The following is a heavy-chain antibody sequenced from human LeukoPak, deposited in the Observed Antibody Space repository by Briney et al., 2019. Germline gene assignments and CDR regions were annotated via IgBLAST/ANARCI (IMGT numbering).Heavy chain of an antibody. V-gene: IGHV3-30-3*01. CDR1: GFTFSSYA. J-gene: IGHJ4*02. Sequence: GGSLRLSCAASGFTFSSYAVHWVRQAPGKGLEWVAVISYDGSNKYYADSVKGRFTISGDNSKNALYLQMNSLRAEDTAVYYCAREESLITIFGVVIIPFDYWGQGTLVTVSS. D-gene: IGHD3-3*01. CDR3: AREESLITIFGVVIIPFDY. CDR2: ISYDGSNK.